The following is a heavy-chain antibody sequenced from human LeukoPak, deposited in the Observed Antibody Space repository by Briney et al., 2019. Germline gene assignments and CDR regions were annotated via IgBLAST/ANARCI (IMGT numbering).Heavy chain of an antibody. D-gene: IGHD2-2*02. V-gene: IGHV4-4*07. CDR3: ARDRVVVVPAAIRGYYYYGMDV. Sequence: SETLSLTCTVSGGPISSYYWSWIRQPAGKGLEWIGRIYTSGSTNYNPSLKSRVTMSVDTSKNQFSLKLSSVTAADTAVYYCARDRVVVVPAAIRGYYYYGMDVWGQGTTVTVS. J-gene: IGHJ6*02. CDR1: GGPISSYY. CDR2: IYTSGST.